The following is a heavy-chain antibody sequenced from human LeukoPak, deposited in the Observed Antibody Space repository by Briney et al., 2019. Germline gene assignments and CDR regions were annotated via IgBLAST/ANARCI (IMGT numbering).Heavy chain of an antibody. CDR3: ARINWNPDY. D-gene: IGHD1-1*01. V-gene: IGHV4-59*08. J-gene: IGHJ4*02. CDR2: IRFSGST. Sequence: PSETLSLTCTVSGGSISAYYWTWIRQPPGKGLEWIGYIRFSGSTNYNPSLKSRVTMSVDTSKNQFSLKLSSVTAADTAVYYCARINWNPDYWGQGTLVTVSS. CDR1: GGSISAYY.